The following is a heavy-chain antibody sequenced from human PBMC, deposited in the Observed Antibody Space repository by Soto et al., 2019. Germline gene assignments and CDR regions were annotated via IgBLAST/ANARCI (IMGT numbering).Heavy chain of an antibody. CDR2: INHSGST. J-gene: IGHJ3*02. V-gene: IGHV4-34*01. CDR1: GGSFSGYY. Sequence: PSETLSLTCAVYGGSFSGYYWSWIRQPPGKGLEWIGEINHSGSTNYNPSLKSRVTISVDTSKNQFSLKLSSVTAADTAVYYCARRHIVVVTAILPDAFDIWGQGTMVTVSS. CDR3: ARRHIVVVTAILPDAFDI. D-gene: IGHD2-21*02.